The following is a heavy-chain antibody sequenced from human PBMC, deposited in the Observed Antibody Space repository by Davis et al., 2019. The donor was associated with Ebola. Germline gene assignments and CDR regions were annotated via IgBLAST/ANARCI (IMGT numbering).Heavy chain of an antibody. J-gene: IGHJ4*02. Sequence: GESLKISCAASGFTFSSYAMHWVRQAPGKGLEWVAVISYDGSNKYYADSVKGRFTISRDNSKNTLYLQLNSLRTEDTAVYYCATDPPASGYFDYWGQGTLVTVSS. V-gene: IGHV3-30-3*01. D-gene: IGHD2-15*01. CDR1: GFTFSSYA. CDR2: ISYDGSNK. CDR3: ATDPPASGYFDY.